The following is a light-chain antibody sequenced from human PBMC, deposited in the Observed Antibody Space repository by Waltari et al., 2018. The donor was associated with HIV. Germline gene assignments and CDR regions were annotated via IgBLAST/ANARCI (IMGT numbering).Light chain of an antibody. CDR3: ASWDASLNGWV. CDR1: TSNIGIKT. J-gene: IGLJ3*02. Sequence: QSVVTQPPSVSGTPGQTVTISCSGSTSNIGIKTVNWYQHLPGTAPNRLIFGNSQRPSGFPSRFSASQSGTSASLAISGLKSEDEADYYWASWDASLNGWVFGGGTKLTVL. CDR2: GNS. V-gene: IGLV1-44*01.